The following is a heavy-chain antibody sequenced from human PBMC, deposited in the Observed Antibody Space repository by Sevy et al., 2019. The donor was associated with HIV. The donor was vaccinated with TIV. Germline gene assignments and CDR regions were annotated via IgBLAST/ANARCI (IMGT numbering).Heavy chain of an antibody. V-gene: IGHV3-7*03. Sequence: GGSLRLSCAASGFSFNNYWMSWVRQAPGKGLEWVANIKQDGREKYYVDSVKGRFTISRDNSKNTLYLQMNSLRAEDTAVYYCAKVATYSSSSGERRPNDYWGQGTLVTISS. D-gene: IGHD6-6*01. CDR1: GFSFNNYW. CDR3: AKVATYSSSSGERRPNDY. J-gene: IGHJ4*02. CDR2: IKQDGREK.